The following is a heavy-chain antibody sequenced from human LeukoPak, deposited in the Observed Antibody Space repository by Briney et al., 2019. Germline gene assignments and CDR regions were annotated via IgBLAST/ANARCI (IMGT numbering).Heavy chain of an antibody. CDR2: IGSSGDT. Sequence: PGGSLRLSCAASGFTFSSYAMSWVRQAPGKGLEWVSAIGSSGDTYYADSVKGRFTFSRDNSKNTLYLQMNSLRAEDTAVYYCARELLGAFDIWGQGTRVTVSS. V-gene: IGHV3-23*01. CDR1: GFTFSSYA. CDR3: ARELLGAFDI. D-gene: IGHD2-15*01. J-gene: IGHJ3*02.